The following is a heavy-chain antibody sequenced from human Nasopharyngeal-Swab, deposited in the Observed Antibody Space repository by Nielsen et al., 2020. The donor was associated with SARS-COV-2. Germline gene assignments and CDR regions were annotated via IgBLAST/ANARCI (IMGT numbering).Heavy chain of an antibody. Sequence: SVKVSCKTSGGTFSSYTITWIRQAPGQGLEWMGGIIPISGTRNYAPKFQGRVTITADESTSTAYMKLSSLRSEDTAVYYCARASRQYYDSGGYYFTYWGQGTLVTVSS. J-gene: IGHJ4*02. CDR3: ARASRQYYDSGGYYFTY. V-gene: IGHV1-69*13. D-gene: IGHD3-22*01. CDR2: IIPISGTR. CDR1: GGTFSSYT.